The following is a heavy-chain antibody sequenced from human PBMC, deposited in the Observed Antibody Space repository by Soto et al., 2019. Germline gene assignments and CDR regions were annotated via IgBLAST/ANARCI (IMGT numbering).Heavy chain of an antibody. CDR1: GFTFGSYA. CDR2: ITGVGDYT. J-gene: IGHJ4*02. D-gene: IGHD1-1*01. Sequence: EVQLLESGGTLVQPGGSLRLSCAASGFTFGSYAMNWVRQAPGKGLEWVSSITGVGDYTFYADSVKGRFTISRDNSKNTLYLQMNTLRADDTAVYYCSKKTTEPHDGRDYYDSWGQGTLVTVSS. CDR3: SKKTTEPHDGRDYYDS. V-gene: IGHV3-23*01.